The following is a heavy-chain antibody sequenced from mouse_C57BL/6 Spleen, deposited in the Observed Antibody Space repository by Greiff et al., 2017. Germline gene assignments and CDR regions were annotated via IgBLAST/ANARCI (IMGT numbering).Heavy chain of an antibody. CDR1: GYTFTSYW. D-gene: IGHD1-1*01. CDR2: IHPNSGST. V-gene: IGHV1-64*01. J-gene: IGHJ1*03. Sequence: QVQLQQPGAELVKPGASVKLSCKASGYTFTSYWMHWVKQRPGQGLEWIGMIHPNSGSTNYNEKFKSKATLTVDKSSSTAYMQLSSLTSEDSAVYYCARRDGSSSYWYFDGWGTGTTVTVAS. CDR3: ARRDGSSSYWYFDG.